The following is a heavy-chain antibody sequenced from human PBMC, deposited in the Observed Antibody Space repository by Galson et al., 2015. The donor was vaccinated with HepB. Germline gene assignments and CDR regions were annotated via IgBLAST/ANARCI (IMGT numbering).Heavy chain of an antibody. Sequence: SLRLSCAASRFTLSTHSMNWVRQAPGKGLEWIAYITGTGVIVYADSVQGRFTISRDNAKYSLFLQMNSLRDEDTAVYYCARDGRSPVEFWFDLWGRGTLVTVFS. J-gene: IGHJ2*01. CDR2: ITGTGVIV. CDR1: RFTLSTHS. CDR3: ARDGRSPVEFWFDL. D-gene: IGHD3-10*01. V-gene: IGHV3-48*02.